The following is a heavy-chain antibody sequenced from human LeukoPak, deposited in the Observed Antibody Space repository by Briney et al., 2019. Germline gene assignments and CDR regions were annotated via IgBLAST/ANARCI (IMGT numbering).Heavy chain of an antibody. CDR3: ARVPSYYYDSSGHG. CDR1: GGSISSGSYY. CDR2: IYTSGST. J-gene: IGHJ4*02. Sequence: SETLSLTCTVSGGSISSGSYYWSWIRQPAGKGLEWIGRIYTSGSTNYNPSLKSRVTISVDTSKNQFSLKLSSVTAADTAVYYCARVPSYYYDSSGHGWGQGTLVTVSS. V-gene: IGHV4-61*02. D-gene: IGHD3-22*01.